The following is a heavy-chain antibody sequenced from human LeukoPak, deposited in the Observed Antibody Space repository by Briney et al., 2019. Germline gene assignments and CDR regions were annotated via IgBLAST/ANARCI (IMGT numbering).Heavy chain of an antibody. D-gene: IGHD1-1*01. Sequence: SVKVSCKASGGTLSSYAISWVRQAPGQGLEWMGRIIPILGIANYAQKFQGRVTITADKSTSTAYMELSSLRSEDTAVYYCASARFLDPIGYYYGMDVWGQGTTVTVSS. CDR1: GGTLSSYA. CDR3: ASARFLDPIGYYYGMDV. J-gene: IGHJ6*02. V-gene: IGHV1-69*04. CDR2: IIPILGIA.